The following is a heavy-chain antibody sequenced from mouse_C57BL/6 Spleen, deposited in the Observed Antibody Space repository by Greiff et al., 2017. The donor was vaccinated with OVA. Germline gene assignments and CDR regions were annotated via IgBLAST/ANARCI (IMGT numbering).Heavy chain of an antibody. CDR3: ARWRGVAAGDYAMDD. D-gene: IGHD1-1*01. J-gene: IGHJ4*01. CDR1: GYTFTSYW. CDR2: IDPSDSYT. V-gene: IGHV1-69*01. Sequence: VQLQQPGAELVMPGASVKLSCKASGYTFTSYWMHWVKQRPGQGLEWIGEIDPSDSYTNYNQKFKGKSTLTVDKSSSTAYMQLSSLTSEDSAVYYGARWRGVAAGDYAMDDWGQGTSVTVSS.